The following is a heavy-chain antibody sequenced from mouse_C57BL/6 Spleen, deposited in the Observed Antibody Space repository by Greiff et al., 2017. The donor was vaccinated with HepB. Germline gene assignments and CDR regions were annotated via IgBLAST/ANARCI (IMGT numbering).Heavy chain of an antibody. CDR1: GFTFSSYG. Sequence: EVMLVESGGDLVKPGGSLKLSCAASGFTFSSYGMSWVRQTPDKRLEWVATISSGGSYTYYPDSVKGRFTISRDNAKNTLYLQMSSLKSEDTAMYYCARQGSLGLDYWGQGTTLTVSS. J-gene: IGHJ2*01. CDR2: ISSGGSYT. V-gene: IGHV5-6*01. CDR3: ARQGSLGLDY.